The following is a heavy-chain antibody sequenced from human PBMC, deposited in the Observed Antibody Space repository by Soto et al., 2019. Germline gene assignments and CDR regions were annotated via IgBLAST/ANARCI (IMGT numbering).Heavy chain of an antibody. CDR1: GYTFTSYY. CDR2: INPSGGTT. J-gene: IGHJ5*02. CDR3: ARGGLVVISTTTWFDP. V-gene: IGHV1-46*01. D-gene: IGHD2-21*01. Sequence: ASVKVSCKASGYTFTSYYMHWVRQAPGQGLEWMGLINPSGGTTNYAQKFQGRVTMTRDTSTSTVYMELSSLRSEDTAVYYCARGGLVVISTTTWFDPWGQGTLVTVSS.